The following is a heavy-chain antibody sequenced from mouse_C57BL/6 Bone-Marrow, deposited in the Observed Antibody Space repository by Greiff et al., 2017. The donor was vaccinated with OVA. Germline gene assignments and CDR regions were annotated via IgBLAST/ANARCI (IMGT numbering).Heavy chain of an antibody. CDR1: GFTFSSYG. J-gene: IGHJ3*01. CDR2: ISSGGSYT. CDR3: AIDDGYYGAY. V-gene: IGHV5-6*02. D-gene: IGHD2-3*01. Sequence: DVKLVESGGDLVKPGGSLKLSCAASGFTFSSYGMSWVRQTPDKRLEWVATISSGGSYTYYPYSVKGRFTISRDKAKTTLYLQRSSLKSEDTAMYDCAIDDGYYGAYWGQGTLVTVSA.